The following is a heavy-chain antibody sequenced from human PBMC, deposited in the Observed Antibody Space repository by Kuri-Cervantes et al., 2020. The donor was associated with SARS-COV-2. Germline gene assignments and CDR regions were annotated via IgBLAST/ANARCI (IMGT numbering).Heavy chain of an antibody. V-gene: IGHV3-33*06. CDR2: IWYGGSNR. CDR1: GFTFSSYG. D-gene: IGHD6-13*01. J-gene: IGHJ4*02. Sequence: GESLKISCAASGFTFSSYGMHWVRQAPGKGLEWVAVIWYGGSNRYYADSVKGRFTISRDNSKNTLYLQMNSLRAEDTAVYYCAKASVTAAAPFDYWGQGTLVTVSS. CDR3: AKASVTAAAPFDY.